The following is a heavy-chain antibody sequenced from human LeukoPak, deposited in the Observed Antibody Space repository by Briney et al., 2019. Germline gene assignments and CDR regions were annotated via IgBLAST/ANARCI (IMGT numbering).Heavy chain of an antibody. V-gene: IGHV3-48*01. CDR3: ARGPYGDYIDAFDY. D-gene: IGHD4-17*01. J-gene: IGHJ4*02. CDR2: ISDSSKKI. Sequence: GGSLRLSCAASGFTFSTYSMNWVRQAPGKGLEWVSYISDSSKKIYYADSVKGRFTISRGNAKNSLYLQMNSLRAEDTAVYYCARGPYGDYIDAFDYWGQGTLVTVSS. CDR1: GFTFSTYS.